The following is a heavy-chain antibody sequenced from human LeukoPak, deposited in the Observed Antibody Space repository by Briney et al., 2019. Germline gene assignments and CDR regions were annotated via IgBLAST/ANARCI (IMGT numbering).Heavy chain of an antibody. CDR2: INHSGST. Sequence: SETPSLTCAVYGGSFSGYYWSWIRQPPGKGLEWIGEINHSGSTNYNPSLKSRVTISVDTSKNQFSLKLSSVTAADTAVYYCARVFRSSGYYRPFDYWGQGTLVTVSS. CDR1: GGSFSGYY. D-gene: IGHD3-22*01. V-gene: IGHV4-34*01. J-gene: IGHJ4*02. CDR3: ARVFRSSGYYRPFDY.